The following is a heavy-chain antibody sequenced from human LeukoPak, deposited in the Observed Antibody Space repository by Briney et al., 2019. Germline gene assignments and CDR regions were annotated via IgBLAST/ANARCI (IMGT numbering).Heavy chain of an antibody. CDR1: GSTFSRHW. CDR3: ARTAGPNYYDYFMDV. V-gene: IGHV5-51*01. CDR2: IYPGDSDT. J-gene: IGHJ6*03. Sequence: GEPLKISCQGSGSTFSRHWIGCVRQMPGEGLECLGVIYPGDSDTRYNPSFEGRVTISADKSISTAYLQWISLKASDTAIYYCARTAGPNYYDYFMDVWGKGTSVTVSS.